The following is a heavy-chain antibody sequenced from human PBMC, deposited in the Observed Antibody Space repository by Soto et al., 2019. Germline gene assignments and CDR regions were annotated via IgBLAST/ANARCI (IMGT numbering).Heavy chain of an antibody. CDR2: INPNSGGT. J-gene: IGHJ6*03. D-gene: IGHD4-4*01. CDR1: GYTFTGYY. V-gene: IGHV1-2*04. CDR3: ARGGTNGATVTTVFYYYYYMDV. Sequence: ASVKVSCKASGYTFTGYYMHWVRPAPGQGLEWMGWINPNSGGTNYAQKFQGWVTMTRDTSISTAYMELSRLRSDDTAVYYCARGGTNGATVTTVFYYYYYMDVWGKGTTVTVSS.